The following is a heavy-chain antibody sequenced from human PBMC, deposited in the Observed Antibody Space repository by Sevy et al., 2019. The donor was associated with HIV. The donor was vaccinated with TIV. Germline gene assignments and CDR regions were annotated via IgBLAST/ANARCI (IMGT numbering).Heavy chain of an antibody. D-gene: IGHD6-13*01. V-gene: IGHV3-53*01. CDR3: ARDTRAAAGYYYYYGMDV. Sequence: GGSLRLSCAASGFTVSSNYMSWVRQAPGKGLEWVSVIYSGGSTYYADSVKGRFTISRDNSKNTLYLQMNSLRAEDMAVYYCARDTRAAAGYYYYYGMDVWGQGTTVTVSS. J-gene: IGHJ6*02. CDR2: IYSGGST. CDR1: GFTVSSNY.